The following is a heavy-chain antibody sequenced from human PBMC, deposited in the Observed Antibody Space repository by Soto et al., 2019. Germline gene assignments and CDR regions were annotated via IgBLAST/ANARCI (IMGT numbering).Heavy chain of an antibody. CDR1: GGFTSTNNW. CDR2: AYHRGSS. D-gene: IGHD3-10*01. CDR3: ARSPPSSYYGGSGTFDY. Sequence: QLQLQESGPGLVRPSGTLSLTCAVSGGFTSTNNWWSWVRQPPGKGLEWIGDAYHRGSSEYNPSLKSRISISVDKSKNQISLKLPSATAADTAVYYCARSPPSSYYGGSGTFDYWGQGTLVTVSS. J-gene: IGHJ4*02. V-gene: IGHV4-4*02.